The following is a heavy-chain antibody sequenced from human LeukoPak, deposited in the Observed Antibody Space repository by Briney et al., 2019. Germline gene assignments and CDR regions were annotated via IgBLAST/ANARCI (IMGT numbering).Heavy chain of an antibody. Sequence: SETLSLTCTVSGGSISSYYWSWIRQPPGKGLEWIGYIYYSGSTNYNPSLKSRVTISVDTSKNQFSLKPSSVTAADTAVYYCSRQVVGNDYWGQGTLVTVSS. D-gene: IGHD3-22*01. CDR2: IYYSGST. CDR1: GGSISSYY. CDR3: SRQVVGNDY. J-gene: IGHJ4*02. V-gene: IGHV4-59*12.